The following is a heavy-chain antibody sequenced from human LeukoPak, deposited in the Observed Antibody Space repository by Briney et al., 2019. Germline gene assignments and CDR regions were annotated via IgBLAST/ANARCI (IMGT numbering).Heavy chain of an antibody. CDR3: ATRVDTAMVLFIDYMDV. J-gene: IGHJ6*03. D-gene: IGHD5-18*01. Sequence: PGGSLRLSCAASGFTFSSYGMHWVRQAPGKGLEWVAFIRYDGSNKYYADSVKGRFTISRDNSKNTLYLQMNSLRAEDTAVYYCATRVDTAMVLFIDYMDVWGKGTTVTVSS. V-gene: IGHV3-30*02. CDR2: IRYDGSNK. CDR1: GFTFSSYG.